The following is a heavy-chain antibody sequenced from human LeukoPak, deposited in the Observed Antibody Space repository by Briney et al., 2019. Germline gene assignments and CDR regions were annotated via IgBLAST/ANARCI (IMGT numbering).Heavy chain of an antibody. CDR1: GFTFTSSA. CDR3: AADGKGSYSAFDI. CDR2: IVVGSGNT. Sequence: GASVKVSCKASGFTFTSSAVQWVRQARGQRLEWIGWIVVGSGNTNYAQKFQERVTITRDMSTSTAYMELSSLRSEDTAAYYCAADGKGSYSAFDIWGQGTMVTVSS. J-gene: IGHJ3*02. D-gene: IGHD1-26*01. V-gene: IGHV1-58*01.